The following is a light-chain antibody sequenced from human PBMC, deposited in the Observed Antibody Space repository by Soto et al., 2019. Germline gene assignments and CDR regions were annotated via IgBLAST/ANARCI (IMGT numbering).Light chain of an antibody. J-gene: IGKJ4*01. CDR3: QQRRVWPLT. CDR2: DSF. CDR1: QSVNNY. Sequence: VLTQSPAILSLSPGERATLSCRASQSVNNYLAWYQQRPGQPPRLLIYDSFNRATGIPDRFSASGSGTDFTLTISSLEPEDFAVYYCQQRRVWPLTFGGGTKVEIK. V-gene: IGKV3-11*01.